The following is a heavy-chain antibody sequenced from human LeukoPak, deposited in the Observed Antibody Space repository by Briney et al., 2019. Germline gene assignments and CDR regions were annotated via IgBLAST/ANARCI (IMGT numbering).Heavy chain of an antibody. Sequence: GSLRLSCAASGFIVISDYISWVRQAPGKGLEWVSAIYSDGTTYYADSVKGRFSISRDNSKNTLYLQMDSLRAEDTAVYYCARQGGVTTTFNYWGQGTLVTVSS. D-gene: IGHD4-17*01. J-gene: IGHJ4*02. CDR2: IYSDGTT. CDR3: ARQGGVTTTFNY. V-gene: IGHV3-66*04. CDR1: GFIVISDY.